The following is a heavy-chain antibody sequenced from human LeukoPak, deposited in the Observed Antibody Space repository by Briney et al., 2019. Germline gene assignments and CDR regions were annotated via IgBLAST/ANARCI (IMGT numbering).Heavy chain of an antibody. J-gene: IGHJ6*02. Sequence: PGGSLRLSCAASGFTFSSYAMHWVRQAPGKGLEWVAVISYDGSNKYYADSVKGRFTISRDNSKNTLYLQMNSLRAEDTAVYHCARGGSGSYYNVLNYYYYGMDVWGQGTTVTVSS. CDR1: GFTFSSYA. CDR2: ISYDGSNK. D-gene: IGHD3-10*01. V-gene: IGHV3-30-3*01. CDR3: ARGGSGSYYNVLNYYYYGMDV.